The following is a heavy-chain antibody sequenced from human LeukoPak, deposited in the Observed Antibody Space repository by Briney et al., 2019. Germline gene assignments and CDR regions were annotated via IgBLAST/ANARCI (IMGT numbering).Heavy chain of an antibody. CDR1: GFTFSDHY. J-gene: IGHJ5*02. CDR3: ARETRGHYYDSSGPDH. D-gene: IGHD3-22*01. Sequence: PGGSLRLSCAASGFTFSDHYMDWVRQAPGKGLEWVSYISSSDSSTHYADSVKGRFTISRDNAKNSLYLQMNSLRVEDMGVYYCARETRGHYYDSSGPDHWGQGTLVTVSS. CDR2: ISSSDSST. V-gene: IGHV3-11*04.